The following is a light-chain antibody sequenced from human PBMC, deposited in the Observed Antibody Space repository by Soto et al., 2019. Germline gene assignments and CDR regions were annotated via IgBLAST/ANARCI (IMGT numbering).Light chain of an antibody. Sequence: EIVLTQSPGTLSLSPGERATLSCRASQSVSSSYLAWYQQKPGQAPRLLIYGASSRATGIPDRFSGSGSGTDFTLTISRLEPEDFAGYYCQQYGSSPTTFGGGNKVEIK. CDR1: QSVSSSY. CDR3: QQYGSSPTT. CDR2: GAS. J-gene: IGKJ4*01. V-gene: IGKV3-20*01.